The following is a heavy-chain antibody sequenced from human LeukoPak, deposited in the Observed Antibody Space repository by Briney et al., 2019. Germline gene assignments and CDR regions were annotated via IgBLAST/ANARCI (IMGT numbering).Heavy chain of an antibody. D-gene: IGHD6-19*01. V-gene: IGHV3-23*03. CDR3: AIERQFSSGWYYFGY. CDR1: GFPFSIYG. CDR2: IDSGGKT. J-gene: IGHJ4*02. Sequence: GGTLRLSCAGSGFPFSIYGMNWVRQAPGKGLEWVSVIDSGGKTYYADSVKGRFAISRDNSKTTVILQMNSLRAEDTAVYYCAIERQFSSGWYYFGYWGQGILVTVSS.